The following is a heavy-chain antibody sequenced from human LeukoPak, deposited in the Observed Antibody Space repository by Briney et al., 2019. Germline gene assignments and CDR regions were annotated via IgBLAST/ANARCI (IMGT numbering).Heavy chain of an antibody. Sequence: GGSLRLSCAASGFTFRNAWMNWVRQAPGKGLEWVGRIKSKTDGGTKEYAAPLKGRFSISRDDSKNTLYLQMNSLKTEDTAMYYCTAGDYGAFDIWGQGTMVTVSS. V-gene: IGHV3-15*07. CDR2: IKSKTDGGTK. D-gene: IGHD4-17*01. J-gene: IGHJ3*02. CDR1: GFTFRNAW. CDR3: TAGDYGAFDI.